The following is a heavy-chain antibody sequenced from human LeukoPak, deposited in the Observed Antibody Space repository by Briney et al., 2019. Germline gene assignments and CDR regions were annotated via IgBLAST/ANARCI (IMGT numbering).Heavy chain of an antibody. V-gene: IGHV4-34*01. CDR2: INHSGST. D-gene: IGHD6-13*01. CDR1: GFAFKNAW. J-gene: IGHJ5*02. Sequence: GSLRLSCAASGFAFKNAWMSWIRQPPGKGLEWIGEINHSGSTNYNPSLKSRVTLSVDTSKNQFSLKLSSVTAADTAVYYCARGYSSSWYFNWFDPWGQGTLVTVSS. CDR3: ARGYSSSWYFNWFDP.